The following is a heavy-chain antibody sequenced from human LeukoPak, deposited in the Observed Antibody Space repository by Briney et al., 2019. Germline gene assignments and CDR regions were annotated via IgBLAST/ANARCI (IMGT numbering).Heavy chain of an antibody. Sequence: SETLSLTCTVSGGSISSGGYYWSWIRQPPGTGLEWLGEINHSGSTNYNPSLKSRVTISVDTSKNQFSLKLSSVTAADTAVYYCARGAYYYDSSGYLYWGQGTLVTVSS. D-gene: IGHD3-22*01. CDR2: INHSGST. V-gene: IGHV4-39*07. J-gene: IGHJ4*02. CDR3: ARGAYYYDSSGYLY. CDR1: GGSISSGGYY.